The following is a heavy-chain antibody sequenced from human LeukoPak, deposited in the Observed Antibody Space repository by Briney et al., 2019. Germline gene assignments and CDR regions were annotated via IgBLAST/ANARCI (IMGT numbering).Heavy chain of an antibody. CDR2: IYYSGST. V-gene: IGHV4-39*01. Sequence: PSETLSLTCTVSGGSISSSSYYWGWIRQPPGKGLEWIGSIYYSGSTYYNPSLKSRVTISVDTSKNQFSLKLNSVTAADTAVYYCARHSADTAMNFDYWGQGTLVTVSS. D-gene: IGHD5-18*01. J-gene: IGHJ4*02. CDR1: GGSISSSSYY. CDR3: ARHSADTAMNFDY.